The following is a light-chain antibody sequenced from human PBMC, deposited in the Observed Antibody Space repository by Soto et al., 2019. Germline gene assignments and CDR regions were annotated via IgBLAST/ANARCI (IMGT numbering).Light chain of an antibody. CDR3: QHYGSSPKT. J-gene: IGKJ1*01. Sequence: EIVLTQSPGTLSLSPGERATLSCRASQSVSSSYLAWYQQKPGQAPRLLIYGASSRATGIPDRFSGSVSGTDFTLTISRLEPEDFAVYYCQHYGSSPKTFGQGTKVENK. V-gene: IGKV3-20*01. CDR1: QSVSSSY. CDR2: GAS.